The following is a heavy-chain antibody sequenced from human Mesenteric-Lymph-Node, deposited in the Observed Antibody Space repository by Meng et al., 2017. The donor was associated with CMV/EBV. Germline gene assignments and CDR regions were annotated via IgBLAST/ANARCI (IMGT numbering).Heavy chain of an antibody. Sequence: SFSGYYWSWIRQPPGNGLEWIGEINHSGSTNYNPSLKSRVTISVDTSKNQFSLKLSSVTAADTAVYYCARGVTIFGVVIIRAFRFDPWGQGTLVTVSS. V-gene: IGHV4-34*01. CDR2: INHSGST. CDR3: ARGVTIFGVVIIRAFRFDP. J-gene: IGHJ5*02. D-gene: IGHD3-3*01. CDR1: SFSGYY.